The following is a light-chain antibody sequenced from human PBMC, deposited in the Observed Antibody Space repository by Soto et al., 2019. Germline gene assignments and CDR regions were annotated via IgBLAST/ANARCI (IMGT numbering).Light chain of an antibody. Sequence: EIVLTQSPGTLSLSPGERATLSCRASQSVSSSYLAWYQQKPGQAPRLLIYGASSRATGIPDRFSGSGSGPDFTLTISRLEPEDFAVYYCQQYGSSFGQGTKVDIK. V-gene: IGKV3-20*01. J-gene: IGKJ1*01. CDR1: QSVSSSY. CDR3: QQYGSS. CDR2: GAS.